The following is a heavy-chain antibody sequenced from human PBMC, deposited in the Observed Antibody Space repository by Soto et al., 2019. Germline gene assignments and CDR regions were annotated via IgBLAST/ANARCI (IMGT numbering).Heavy chain of an antibody. D-gene: IGHD5-12*01. V-gene: IGHV4-30-2*01. CDR3: VRGYSGYDFDF. J-gene: IGHJ4*02. CDR1: GGSISSGGYS. Sequence: PSETLSLTCALSGGSISSGGYSWSWIRQPPGKGLEWIAYIYHSGSTYYNPSLKSRVTISVDRSKNQFSLKLSSVTAADTAVYDCVRGYSGYDFDFWGQGTLVTVSS. CDR2: IYHSGST.